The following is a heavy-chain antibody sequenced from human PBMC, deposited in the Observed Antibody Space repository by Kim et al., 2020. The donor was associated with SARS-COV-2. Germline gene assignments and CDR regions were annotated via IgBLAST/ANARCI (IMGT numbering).Heavy chain of an antibody. CDR3: AKSMLRGSINNWFGS. CDR2: ITNTGVV. D-gene: IGHD3-10*01. V-gene: IGHV3-11*01. CDR1: GFTVGDSY. Sequence: GGSLRLSCAASGFTVGDSYMSWIRQAPGMGLEWLSYITNTGVVYYADSVKGRFTISRDNAENSLFLQMNSLRAEDTAIYYCAKSMLRGSINNWFGSWGQGTLVTVSS. J-gene: IGHJ5*01.